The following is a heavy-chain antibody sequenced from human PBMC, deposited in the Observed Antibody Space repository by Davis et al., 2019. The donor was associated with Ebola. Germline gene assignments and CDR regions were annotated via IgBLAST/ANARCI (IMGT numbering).Heavy chain of an antibody. J-gene: IGHJ4*02. V-gene: IGHV3-73*01. Sequence: GGSLRLSCAASEFTFSGSAMHWVRQASGKGLEWVGRIRSKANSYATAYAASVKGRFTISRDDSKNTAYLQMNSLKTEDTAVYYCTISVGTTKSGVDYWGQGTLVTVSS. CDR2: IRSKANSYAT. CDR3: TISVGTTKSGVDY. CDR1: EFTFSGSA. D-gene: IGHD2-21*02.